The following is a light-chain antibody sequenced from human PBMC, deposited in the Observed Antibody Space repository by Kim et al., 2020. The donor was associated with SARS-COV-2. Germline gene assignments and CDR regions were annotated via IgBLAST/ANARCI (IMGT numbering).Light chain of an antibody. Sequence: QSVLTQPPSVSGAPGQRVTISCTGSSSNIGAGYDVHWYQQLPGTAPKLLIYGNSNRPSGVPDRFSGSKSGTSASLAITGLQAEDEADYYCQSYDSSLRDVVFGGGTNLTVL. CDR2: GNS. J-gene: IGLJ2*01. CDR3: QSYDSSLRDVV. V-gene: IGLV1-40*01. CDR1: SSNIGAGYD.